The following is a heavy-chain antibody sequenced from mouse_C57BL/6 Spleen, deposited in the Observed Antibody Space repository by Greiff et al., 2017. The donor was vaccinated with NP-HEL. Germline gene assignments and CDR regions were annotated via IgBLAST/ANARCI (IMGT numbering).Heavy chain of an antibody. CDR2: ISYDGSN. Sequence: EVKLQESGPGLVKPSQSLSLTCSVTGYSITSGYYWNWIRQFPGNKLEWMGYISYDGSNNYNPSLKNRISITRDTSKNQFFLKLNSVTTEDTATYYCARDRLPRAMDYWGQGTSVTVSS. CDR1: GYSITSGYY. D-gene: IGHD5-5*01. CDR3: ARDRLPRAMDY. V-gene: IGHV3-6*01. J-gene: IGHJ4*01.